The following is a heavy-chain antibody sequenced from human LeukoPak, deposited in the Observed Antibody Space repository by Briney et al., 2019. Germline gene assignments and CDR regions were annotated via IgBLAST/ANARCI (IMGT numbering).Heavy chain of an antibody. D-gene: IGHD4-23*01. CDR3: ARMAEADHDGDSDRFDP. J-gene: IGHJ5*02. CDR2: IFSSGST. CDR1: GDSISSYY. V-gene: IGHV4-4*07. Sequence: KSSETLSLTCTVSGDSISSYYWNWIRQPAGKGLEWIGRIFSSGSTSYNPSLKSRVTMSIDTSKNQFYLRLSSMTAADTAMYYCARMAEADHDGDSDRFDPWGQGTLVTVSS.